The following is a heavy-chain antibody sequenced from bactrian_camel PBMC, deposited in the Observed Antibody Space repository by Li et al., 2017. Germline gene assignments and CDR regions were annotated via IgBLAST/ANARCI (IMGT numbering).Heavy chain of an antibody. CDR3: AKVSSYCSGGYCDTDFGY. V-gene: IGHV3S40*01. CDR2: INSGGGSA. CDR1: GSSTFGSYD. Sequence: DVQLVESGGGLVQPGGSLRLSCAASGSSTFGSYDMSWVRQAPGKGLEWVSAINSGGGSAYYADSVKGRFTASINNTKNMLYLQMNSLKSEYTALYYCAKVSSYCSGGYCDTDFGYWGQGTQVTVS. J-gene: IGHJ6*01. D-gene: IGHD2*01.